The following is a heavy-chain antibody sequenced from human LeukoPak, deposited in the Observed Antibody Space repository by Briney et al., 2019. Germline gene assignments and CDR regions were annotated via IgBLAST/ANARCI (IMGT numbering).Heavy chain of an antibody. V-gene: IGHV3-21*01. D-gene: IGHD3-16*01. CDR2: ITISSSII. Sequence: PGGSLRLSCAASGFSFSDYSMNWVRQAPGKGLEWVSSITISSSIIYYADSVKGRFTISRGNAKNSLFLQMNSLRAEDTAVYYCARDLSDDYSLDYWGQGTLVSVSS. CDR1: GFSFSDYS. J-gene: IGHJ4*02. CDR3: ARDLSDDYSLDY.